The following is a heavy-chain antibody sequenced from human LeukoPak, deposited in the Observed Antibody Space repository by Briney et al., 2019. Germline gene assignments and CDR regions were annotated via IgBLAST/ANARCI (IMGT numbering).Heavy chain of an antibody. D-gene: IGHD5-18*01. Sequence: ASVKVSCKASGYTFTSYDINWVRQATGQGLEWMGWMNPYSGNTGFAQRFQGRVSMARNTSISTGYMELTNLTSDDTAVYYCARGGGYSFGPYDNWGQGTLVTVSS. CDR2: MNPYSGNT. CDR1: GYTFTSYD. V-gene: IGHV1-8*01. J-gene: IGHJ4*02. CDR3: ARGGGYSFGPYDN.